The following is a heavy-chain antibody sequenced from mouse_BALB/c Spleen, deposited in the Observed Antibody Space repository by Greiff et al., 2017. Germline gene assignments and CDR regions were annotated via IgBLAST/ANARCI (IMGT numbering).Heavy chain of an antibody. CDR3: AKGRITTAYYAMDY. Sequence: VKVVESGPGLVAPSQSLSITCTVSGFSLTSYGVSWVRQPPGKGLEWLGVIWGDGSTNYHSALISRLSISKDNSKSQVFLKLNSLQTDDTATYYCAKGRITTAYYAMDYWGQGTSVTVSS. CDR1: GFSLTSYG. CDR2: IWGDGST. V-gene: IGHV2-3*01. D-gene: IGHD1-1*01. J-gene: IGHJ4*01.